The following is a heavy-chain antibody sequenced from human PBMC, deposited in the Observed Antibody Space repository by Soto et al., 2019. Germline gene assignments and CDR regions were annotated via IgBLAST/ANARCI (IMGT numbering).Heavy chain of an antibody. D-gene: IGHD1-26*01. V-gene: IGHV3-33*01. CDR2: IWYDGSNK. J-gene: IGHJ3*02. Sequence: PGGSLRLSCAASGFTFSSYGMHWVRQAPGKGLEWVAVIWYDGSNKYYADSVKGRFTISRDNSKNTLYLQMNSLRAEDTAVYYCARGLCGSTELHSLFRCAFDIWGQGTMVTVSS. CDR1: GFTFSSYG. CDR3: ARGLCGSTELHSLFRCAFDI.